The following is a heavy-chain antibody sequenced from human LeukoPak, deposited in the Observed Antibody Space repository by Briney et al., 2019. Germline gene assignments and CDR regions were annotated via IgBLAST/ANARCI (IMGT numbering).Heavy chain of an antibody. J-gene: IGHJ3*02. D-gene: IGHD4-17*01. CDR3: AKRYDYGDYFSGLDAFDI. CDR1: GFTFSSYA. V-gene: IGHV3-23*01. CDR2: ISGSGGST. Sequence: PGGSLRLSCAASGFTFSSYAMSWVRQAPGKGLEWVSAISGSGGSTYYADSVKGRFTISRDNSKNTLYLQMNGLRAEDTAVYYCAKRYDYGDYFSGLDAFDIWGQGTMVTVSS.